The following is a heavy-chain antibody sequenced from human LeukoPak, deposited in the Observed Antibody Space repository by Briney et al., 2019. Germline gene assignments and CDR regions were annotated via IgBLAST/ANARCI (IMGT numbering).Heavy chain of an antibody. CDR3: ARFRGSGSHTLYSFDY. V-gene: IGHV3-23*01. CDR2: ISGTGGGT. Sequence: SGGSLRLSCAASGFPFSINAMGWVRQAPGKGLDWVSGISGTGGGTFYADSVKGRFSISRDDSINTLYLQMSSLRAEDTAVYYCARFRGSGSHTLYSFDYWGQGSLVTVSS. D-gene: IGHD3-10*01. J-gene: IGHJ4*02. CDR1: GFPFSINA.